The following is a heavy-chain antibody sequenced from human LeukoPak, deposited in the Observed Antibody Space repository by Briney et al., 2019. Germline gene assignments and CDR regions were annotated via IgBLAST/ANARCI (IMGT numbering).Heavy chain of an antibody. D-gene: IGHD6-6*01. V-gene: IGHV4-39*01. CDR1: GGSISSSSYY. Sequence: SETLSLTCTVSGGSISSSSYYWGWIRQPPGKGLEWIGNIYYSGSTYYNPSLKSRVTISVDTSKNQLSLKLSSVTDADTAVYYCARYVSSAGYFDYWGQGTLVTVSS. CDR2: IYYSGST. J-gene: IGHJ4*02. CDR3: ARYVSSAGYFDY.